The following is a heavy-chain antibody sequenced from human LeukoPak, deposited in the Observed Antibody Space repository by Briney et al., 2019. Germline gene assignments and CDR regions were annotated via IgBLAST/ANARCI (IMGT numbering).Heavy chain of an antibody. CDR1: GFTFSSYE. CDR2: ISTTGSFT. Sequence: GGSLRLSCAASGFTFSSYEMNWVRQAPGKGLEWVSYISTTGSFTNYAGSVKGRFTISRDNAKNSLYLQMHSLRAEDTAVYYCARDLGPPFYWGQGTQVTVSS. V-gene: IGHV3-48*03. CDR3: ARDLGPPFY. J-gene: IGHJ4*02.